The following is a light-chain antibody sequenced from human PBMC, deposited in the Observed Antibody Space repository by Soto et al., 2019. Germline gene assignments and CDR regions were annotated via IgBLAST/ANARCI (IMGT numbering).Light chain of an antibody. J-gene: IGKJ1*01. CDR2: DAS. CDR1: QRVSSY. Sequence: EIVLTQSPATLSLSPGERATLSCRASQRVSSYLAWYQQKPGQAPRLLIYDASNRATGIPARFSGSGSGTDFTLTISSLEPEDFAGYYCQHRSNWVVWTFGQGTKVEIK. CDR3: QHRSNWVVWT. V-gene: IGKV3-11*01.